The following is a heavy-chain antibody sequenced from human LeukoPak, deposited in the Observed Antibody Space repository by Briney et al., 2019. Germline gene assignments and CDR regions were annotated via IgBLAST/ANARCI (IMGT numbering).Heavy chain of an antibody. D-gene: IGHD6-19*01. Sequence: GGSLRLSCAASGFTFDDYGVSWVRQAPGKGLEWVSGINWNGGSTGYADSVKGRFTISRDNAKNSLYLQMNSLRAEDTALYYCARVREAVAFDYWGQGTLVTVSS. CDR2: INWNGGST. V-gene: IGHV3-20*04. CDR1: GFTFDDYG. CDR3: ARVREAVAFDY. J-gene: IGHJ4*02.